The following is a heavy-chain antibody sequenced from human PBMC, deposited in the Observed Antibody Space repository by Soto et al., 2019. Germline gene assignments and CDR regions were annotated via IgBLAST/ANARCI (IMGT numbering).Heavy chain of an antibody. CDR2: IYYLGST. V-gene: IGHV4-59*13. D-gene: IGHD3-10*01. J-gene: IGHJ4*02. CDR1: GGSMSEYF. CDR3: ARDGYDGSGSPYPAY. Sequence: SETLSLTCSVSGGSMSEYFWSWFRQSPGKGLEWIGYIYYLGSTDYNPSLKSRVTISVDTSKRQFSLRLTSVTAADTAVYYCARDGYDGSGSPYPAYWGPGTQATVSS.